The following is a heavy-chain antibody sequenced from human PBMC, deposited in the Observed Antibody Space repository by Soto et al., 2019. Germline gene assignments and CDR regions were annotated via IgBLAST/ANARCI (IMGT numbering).Heavy chain of an antibody. J-gene: IGHJ5*02. D-gene: IGHD2-15*01. CDR1: GDSISSYY. CDR2: IYTSGST. Sequence: SETLSLTCTVSGDSISSYYWSWIRQPAGKGLEWIGRIYTSGSTNYNPSLKSRVTMSVDTSKNQFSLKLSSVTAADTAVYYCARDGYCSGGSCPLYNNWFDPWGQGTLVTVSS. CDR3: ARDGYCSGGSCPLYNNWFDP. V-gene: IGHV4-4*07.